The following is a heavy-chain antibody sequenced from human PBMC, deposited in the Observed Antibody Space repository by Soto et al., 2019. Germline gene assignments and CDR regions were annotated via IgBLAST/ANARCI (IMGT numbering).Heavy chain of an antibody. V-gene: IGHV5-10-1*01. J-gene: IGHJ4*02. Sequence: GESLRISCMGSGYSFAGYWITWVRQKPGKGLEWMGRIDPSDSQTYYSPSFRGHVTISATKSITTVFLQWSSLRASDTAMYYCARQIYDSDTGPNFQYYFDSWGQGTPVTVSS. D-gene: IGHD3-22*01. CDR2: IDPSDSQT. CDR1: GYSFAGYW. CDR3: ARQIYDSDTGPNFQYYFDS.